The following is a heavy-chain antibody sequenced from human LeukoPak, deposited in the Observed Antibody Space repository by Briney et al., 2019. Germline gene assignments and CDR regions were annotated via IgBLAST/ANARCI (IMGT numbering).Heavy chain of an antibody. Sequence: LETLSLTCTVSGGSISSYYWSWIRQPPGKGLEWIGYIYYSGSTNYNPSLKSRVTISVDTSKNQFSLKLSSVTAADTAVYCCARGGDCSGGSCYFFDYWGQGTLVTVSS. D-gene: IGHD2-15*01. V-gene: IGHV4-59*01. CDR3: ARGGDCSGGSCYFFDY. CDR1: GGSISSYY. CDR2: IYYSGST. J-gene: IGHJ4*02.